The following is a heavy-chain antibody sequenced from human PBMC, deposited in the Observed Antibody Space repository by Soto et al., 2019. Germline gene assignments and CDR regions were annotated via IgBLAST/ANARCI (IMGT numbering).Heavy chain of an antibody. D-gene: IGHD6-19*01. CDR2: MNPNSGNT. CDR3: ARDLGGWPDY. J-gene: IGHJ4*02. Sequence: ASVKVSCKASGYTFTSYDINWVRQATGQGREWMGWMNPNSGNTGYAQKFQDRVTITRDTSASTAYMELSSLRSEDTAVYYCARDLGGWPDYWGQGTLVTVSS. V-gene: IGHV1-8*01. CDR1: GYTFTSYD.